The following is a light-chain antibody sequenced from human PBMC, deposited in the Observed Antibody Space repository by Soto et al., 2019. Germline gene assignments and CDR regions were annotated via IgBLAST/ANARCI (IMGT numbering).Light chain of an antibody. V-gene: IGLV1-40*01. CDR2: ANN. CDR1: SSNIGAGYD. CDR3: QSYDSSLSGYV. J-gene: IGLJ1*01. Sequence: QSALTQPPSVSGAPGQRVTISCTGSSSNIGAGYDVHWYQQLPGTAPKLLIYANNNRPSGVPDRCAGSKSGTSVSLAITGLQSDDEADYYCQSYDSSLSGYVFGTGTKVTVL.